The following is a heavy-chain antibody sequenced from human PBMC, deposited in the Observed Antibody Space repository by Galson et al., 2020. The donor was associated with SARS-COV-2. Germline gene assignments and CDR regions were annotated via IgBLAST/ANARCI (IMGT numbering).Heavy chain of an antibody. CDR3: ARRLITLGDEITEDAFDM. J-gene: IGHJ3*02. CDR2: ISPGDSDL. D-gene: IGHD2-21*01. V-gene: IGHV5-51*01. CDR1: RYTFLNYW. Sequence: KVSCKGSRYTFLNYWIGWVRPMPGKGLEWMGIISPGDSDLRYSPSFEGQVTISADKSISTAYLQWSSLKASDTAIYYCARRLITLGDEITEDAFDMWGQGTMVTVSA.